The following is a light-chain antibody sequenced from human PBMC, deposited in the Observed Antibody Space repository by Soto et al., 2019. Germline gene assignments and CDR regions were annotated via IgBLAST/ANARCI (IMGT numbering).Light chain of an antibody. CDR3: QQYNNWPWT. J-gene: IGKJ1*01. CDR2: GAS. Sequence: VVLTQSQGTLSLSPGERATLSCRASQSVSSSYLAWYQQKPGQAPRLLIHGASTRAPGFPARFSGSGSGTDFTLTISSLQSEDFAVYYCQQYNNWPWTFAQGTKVAIK. V-gene: IGKV3-15*01. CDR1: QSVSSSY.